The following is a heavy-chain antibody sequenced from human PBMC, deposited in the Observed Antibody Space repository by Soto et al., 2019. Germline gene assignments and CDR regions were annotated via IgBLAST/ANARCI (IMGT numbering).Heavy chain of an antibody. V-gene: IGHV4-61*01. CDR2: IYYSGAT. CDR3: ARDIRGYSRALDY. D-gene: IGHD5-12*01. CDR1: GDAGSSGSYY. J-gene: IGHJ4*02. Sequence: SETLSLTCNVSGDAGSSGSYYWTWFLQPPGKGLEWIGNIYYSGATNYNPSLQNRVTISIDTSKNQYSLKLTSVTAADAALYYCARDIRGYSRALDYWGQGTQVTVSS.